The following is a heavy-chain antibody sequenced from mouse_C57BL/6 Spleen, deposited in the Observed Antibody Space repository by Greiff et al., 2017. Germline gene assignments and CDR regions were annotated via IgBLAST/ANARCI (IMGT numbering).Heavy chain of an antibody. CDR1: GFTFSDYG. J-gene: IGHJ2*01. CDR3: ARPEDDYPYYFDY. D-gene: IGHD2-4*01. CDR2: ISSGSSTI. V-gene: IGHV5-17*01. Sequence: EVHLVESGGGLVKPGGSLKLSCAASGFTFSDYGMHWVRQAPEKGLEWVAYISSGSSTIYYADTVKGRFTISRDNAKNTLFLQMTSLRSEDTAMYYCARPEDDYPYYFDYWGQGTTLTVSS.